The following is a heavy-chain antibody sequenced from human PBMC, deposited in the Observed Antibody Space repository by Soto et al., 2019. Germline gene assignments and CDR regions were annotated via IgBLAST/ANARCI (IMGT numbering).Heavy chain of an antibody. CDR2: ISGSGGST. CDR1: GFTFSSYA. CDR3: AKSDSTIDAVRGVIKKGFDY. J-gene: IGHJ4*02. D-gene: IGHD3-10*01. Sequence: GGSLRLSCAASGFTFSSYAMSWVRQAPGKGLEWVSAISGSGGSTYYADSVKGRFTISRDNSKNTLYLQMNSLRAEDTAVYYCAKSDSTIDAVRGVIKKGFDYWGRGTLVTVSS. V-gene: IGHV3-23*01.